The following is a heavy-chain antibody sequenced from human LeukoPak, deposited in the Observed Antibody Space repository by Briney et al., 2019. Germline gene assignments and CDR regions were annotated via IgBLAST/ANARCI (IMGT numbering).Heavy chain of an antibody. CDR2: ISYDGSNK. CDR3: ARDDGYYDSSGYYSQSSYGMDV. V-gene: IGHV3-30*03. CDR1: GFTFSSYG. D-gene: IGHD3-22*01. Sequence: GGSLRLSCAASGFTFSSYGMHWVRQAPGKGLEWVAVISYDGSNKYYADSVKGRFTISRDNSKNTLYLQMNSLRAEDTAVYYCARDDGYYDSSGYYSQSSYGMDVWGQGTTVTVSS. J-gene: IGHJ6*02.